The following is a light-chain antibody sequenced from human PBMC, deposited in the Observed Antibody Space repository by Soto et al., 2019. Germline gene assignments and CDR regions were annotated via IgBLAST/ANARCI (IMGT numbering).Light chain of an antibody. J-gene: IGLJ2*01. CDR3: CSYAGTTTFVA. V-gene: IGLV2-23*03. Sequence: QSALSQPASVSGSPGQSITISCTGASSALGSSNLVSWYQQYPGKAPKLVIYEGSKRPSGVSYRFSGSTSGKTASLTISGLQADDEADYYCCSYAGTTTFVAFGGGTKLTVL. CDR1: SSALGSSNL. CDR2: EGS.